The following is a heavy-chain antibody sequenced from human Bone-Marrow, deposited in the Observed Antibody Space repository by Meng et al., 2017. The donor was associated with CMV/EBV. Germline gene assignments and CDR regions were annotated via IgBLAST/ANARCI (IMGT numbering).Heavy chain of an antibody. Sequence: SEPLSLPCAVYGGSFSGYYWSWIRQPPGKGLEWIGEINHSGSTNYNPSLKSRVTIAVDTSKNQFSLRLSSVTAADTAVYYCASYGYTNDFDYWGQGTLVTVSS. D-gene: IGHD1-1*01. CDR3: ASYGYTNDFDY. CDR2: INHSGST. CDR1: GGSFSGYY. J-gene: IGHJ4*02. V-gene: IGHV4-34*01.